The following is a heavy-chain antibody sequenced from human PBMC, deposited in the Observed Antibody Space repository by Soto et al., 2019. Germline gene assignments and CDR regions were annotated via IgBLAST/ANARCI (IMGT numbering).Heavy chain of an antibody. CDR1: GFTFSSYS. D-gene: IGHD3-22*01. CDR3: TRSHRYYYDSSGYWPPDY. J-gene: IGHJ4*02. V-gene: IGHV3-21*03. CDR2: ISSSSSYI. Sequence: PGGSLRLSCAASGFTFSSYSMNWVRQAPGKGLEWVSSISSSSSYIYYADSVKGRFTISKSIAYLQMNSLKTEDTAVYYCTRSHRYYYDSSGYWPPDYWGQGTLVTVSS.